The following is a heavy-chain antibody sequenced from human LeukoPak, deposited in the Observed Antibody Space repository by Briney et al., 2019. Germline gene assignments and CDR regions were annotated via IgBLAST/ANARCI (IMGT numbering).Heavy chain of an antibody. Sequence: PSETLSLTCAVYGGSFSGYYWSWIRQPPGKGLEWIGEINHSGSTNYNPSLKSRVTISVDTSKNQFSLKLSSVTAADTAVYYCARHPYSYDYVSHWFDPWGQGTLVTVAS. CDR2: INHSGST. J-gene: IGHJ5*02. V-gene: IGHV4-34*01. CDR3: ARHPYSYDYVSHWFDP. D-gene: IGHD5-18*01. CDR1: GGSFSGYY.